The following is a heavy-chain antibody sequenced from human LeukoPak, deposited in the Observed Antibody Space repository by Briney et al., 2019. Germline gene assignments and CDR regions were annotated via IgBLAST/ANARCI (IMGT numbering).Heavy chain of an antibody. J-gene: IGHJ4*02. CDR2: IRSKANSYAT. Sequence: GGSLRLSCAASGFTYSGSAMHWVRQASGKGLEWVGRIRSKANSYATAYAASVKGRFTISRDDSKNTAYLQMNSLKTEDTAVYYCTSLAYSSSSGLDYWGQGTLVTVSS. CDR3: TSLAYSSSSGLDY. CDR1: GFTYSGSA. D-gene: IGHD6-6*01. V-gene: IGHV3-73*01.